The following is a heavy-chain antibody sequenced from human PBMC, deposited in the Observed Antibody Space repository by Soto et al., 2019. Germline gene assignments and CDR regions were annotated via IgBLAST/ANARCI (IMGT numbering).Heavy chain of an antibody. J-gene: IGHJ4*02. CDR1: GFTFSAYN. CDR2: ISAGSLFI. D-gene: IGHD3-16*01. V-gene: IGHV3-21*06. CDR3: ARSPGIGVRGAY. Sequence: EVQLVESGGGLVKPGESLRLSCAGSGFTFSAYNINWVRQAPGKGLEWVSYISAGSLFIYQPDSMKGRFTISRDDARNSVYLQMNSLTAEDTAVYYCARSPGIGVRGAYWGQGTLVTVSS.